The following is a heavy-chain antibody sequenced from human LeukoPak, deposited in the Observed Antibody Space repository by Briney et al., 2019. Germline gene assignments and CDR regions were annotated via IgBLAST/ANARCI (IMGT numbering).Heavy chain of an antibody. CDR3: AREGVHCSGSRGLKTY. CDR1: GFTFSTYW. CDR2: IKKDGGEK. V-gene: IGHV3-7*03. Sequence: PGGSPRLSCAASGFTFSTYWMSWVRQAPGKGLEWVAHIKKDGGEKYYMDSVTGRFTISRDNAENSLYLQMNSLRAEDTAVYYCAREGVHCSGSRGLKTYGGQGSQVTVHS. J-gene: IGHJ4*02. D-gene: IGHD2-15*01.